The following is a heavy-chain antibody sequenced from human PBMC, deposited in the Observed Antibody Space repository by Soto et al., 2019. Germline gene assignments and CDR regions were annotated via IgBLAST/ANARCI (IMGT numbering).Heavy chain of an antibody. Sequence: QVQLVQSGAEVKKPGASVKVSCKASGYTFTSYDTNWVRQATGQGLEWMGWMNPNSGNTGYAQKFQGRVTMTRNTSISTAYMELSSLRSEDTAVYYCARGTLKRHLEWLLSSAYYYYGMDVWGQGTTVTVSS. CDR1: GYTFTSYD. CDR3: ARGTLKRHLEWLLSSAYYYYGMDV. V-gene: IGHV1-8*01. D-gene: IGHD3-3*01. CDR2: MNPNSGNT. J-gene: IGHJ6*02.